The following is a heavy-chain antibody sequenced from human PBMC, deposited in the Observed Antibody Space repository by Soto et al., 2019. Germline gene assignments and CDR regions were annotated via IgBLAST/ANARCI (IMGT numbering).Heavy chain of an antibody. CDR1: GFSFNAYA. CDR3: AKDQEELVNFAD. Sequence: EVQLLESGGGLVQPGGSLRLSCAASGFSFNAYAMSWVRQAPGRGLEWVASISGAVSTTYYADSVKGRFTISRDNSDNALYLQMSDLRPEDTALYYCAKDQEELVNFADWGQGTLATVSS. D-gene: IGHD1-26*01. CDR2: ISGAVSTT. J-gene: IGHJ4*02. V-gene: IGHV3-23*01.